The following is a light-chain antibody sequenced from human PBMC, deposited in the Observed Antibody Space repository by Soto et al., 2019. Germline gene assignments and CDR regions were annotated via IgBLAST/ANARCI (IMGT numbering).Light chain of an antibody. CDR3: QQGYSTPWT. CDR1: QSISSY. Sequence: DIQMTQSPAARAASVGGRVTITCRASQSISSYLHWYQQKPGKAPKLLIYAASNLQTGVPSRFSASGSGTDFTLTLNSLQPEDFATYYCQQGYSTPWTFGQGTKVDI. CDR2: AAS. J-gene: IGKJ1*01. V-gene: IGKV1-39*01.